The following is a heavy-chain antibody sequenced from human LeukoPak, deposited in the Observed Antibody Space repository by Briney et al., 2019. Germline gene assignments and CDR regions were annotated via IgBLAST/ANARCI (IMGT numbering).Heavy chain of an antibody. J-gene: IGHJ4*02. CDR1: GGSISSSTYY. CDR2: IYDSGST. CDR3: ARLNDNGGTYFDY. Sequence: SETLSLTCTVSGGSISSSTYYWGWIRQPPGKGLEWIGSIYDSGSTYSNPSLKSRLTISVDTSKNQFSLKLTSVTAADTAVYYCARLNDNGGTYFDYWGQGTLVTVAS. D-gene: IGHD1-1*01. V-gene: IGHV4-39*01.